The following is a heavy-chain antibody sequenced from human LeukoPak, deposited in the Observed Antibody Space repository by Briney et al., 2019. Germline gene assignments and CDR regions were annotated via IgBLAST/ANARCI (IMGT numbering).Heavy chain of an antibody. Sequence: GASVKVSCKASGYTFTSYEINWVRQATGQGLEWMGWVNPNSGNTGYAQRFQGRVTMTRNTSINTAYMELSSLRSEDTAVYYCARGARSPRTDFDYWGQGTLVTVSS. CDR1: GYTFTSYE. D-gene: IGHD2-8*02. J-gene: IGHJ4*02. V-gene: IGHV1-8*01. CDR3: ARGARSPRTDFDY. CDR2: VNPNSGNT.